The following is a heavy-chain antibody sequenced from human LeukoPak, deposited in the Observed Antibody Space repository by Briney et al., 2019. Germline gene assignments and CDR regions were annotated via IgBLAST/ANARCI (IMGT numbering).Heavy chain of an antibody. D-gene: IGHD3-22*01. CDR3: AKGGKRYYYDSSGYPFDY. J-gene: IGHJ4*02. CDR1: GFTFSSYG. CDR2: ISYHGSNK. Sequence: GGSLRLSCAASGFTFSSYGMHWVRQAPGKGLEWVALISYHGSNKYYADSVKGRFTISRDNTKNTLYLQMNSLRAEDTAVYYCAKGGKRYYYDSSGYPFDYWGQGTLVTVSS. V-gene: IGHV3-30*18.